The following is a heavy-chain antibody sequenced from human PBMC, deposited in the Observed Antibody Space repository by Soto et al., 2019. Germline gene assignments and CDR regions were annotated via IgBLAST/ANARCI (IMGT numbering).Heavy chain of an antibody. CDR3: AVPAASVAGASGSYYYYGMDV. CDR2: IYYSGSP. V-gene: IGHV4-39*01. D-gene: IGHD6-19*01. CDR1: GGSISSSSYY. Sequence: SETLSLTCTVSGGSISSSSYYWGCIRQPPGKGLEWIGYIYYSGSPYYNPPLKSRVTISVDTSKNQFSLKLSSVTAADTAVYYCAVPAASVAGASGSYYYYGMDVWGQGTTVTVSS. J-gene: IGHJ6*02.